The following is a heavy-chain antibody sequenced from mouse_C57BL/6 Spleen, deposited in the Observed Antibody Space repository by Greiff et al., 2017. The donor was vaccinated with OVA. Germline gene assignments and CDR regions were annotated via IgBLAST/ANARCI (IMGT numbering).Heavy chain of an antibody. Sequence: VQLQQSGPELVKPGASVKISCKASGYSFTDYNMNWVKQSNGKSLEWIGVINPNYDTTSYTPPFKGKATMTVDQSSSTAYMQLNSLTSEDSAVYYCSREVYYYGSSLAYWGQGTLVTVSA. CDR1: GYSFTDYN. CDR2: INPNYDTT. CDR3: SREVYYYGSSLAY. V-gene: IGHV1-39*01. D-gene: IGHD1-1*01. J-gene: IGHJ3*01.